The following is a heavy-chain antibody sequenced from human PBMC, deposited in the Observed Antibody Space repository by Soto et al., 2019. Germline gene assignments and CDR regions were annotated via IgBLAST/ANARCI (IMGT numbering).Heavy chain of an antibody. J-gene: IGHJ6*02. CDR1: GYTFTSYG. CDR3: ARNGYRYGRQATTGYYGMDV. Sequence: QVQLVQSGAEVKKPGASVKVSCKASGYTFTSYGISWVRQAPGQGLEWMGWISAYNGNTNYAQKLQGRVTMTTDTSTSTAYMELRSLRSADTAVYYCARNGYRYGRQATTGYYGMDVWGQGTTVTVSS. CDR2: ISAYNGNT. D-gene: IGHD5-18*01. V-gene: IGHV1-18*01.